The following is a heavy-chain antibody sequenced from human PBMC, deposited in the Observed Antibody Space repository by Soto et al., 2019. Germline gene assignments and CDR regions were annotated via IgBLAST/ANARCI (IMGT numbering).Heavy chain of an antibody. CDR3: ARDPRGYSYGCLDY. Sequence: PGGSLRLSCAASGFTFSSYGMHWVRQAPGKGLEWVAVIWYDGSNKYYADSVKGRFTISRDNSKNTLYLQMNSLRAEDTAVYYCARDPRGYSYGCLDYWGQGTLVTVSS. CDR2: IWYDGSNK. J-gene: IGHJ4*02. V-gene: IGHV3-33*01. D-gene: IGHD5-18*01. CDR1: GFTFSSYG.